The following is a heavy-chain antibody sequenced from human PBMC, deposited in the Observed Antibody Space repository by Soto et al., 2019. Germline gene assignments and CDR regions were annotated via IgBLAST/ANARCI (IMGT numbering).Heavy chain of an antibody. CDR1: GFTFSSYA. J-gene: IGHJ3*02. CDR2: ISGSGGST. Sequence: EVQLLESGGGLVQPGGSLRLSCAASGFTFSSYAMSWVRQAPGKGLEWVSAISGSGGSTYYADSVKGRFTISRDNSKNTLYLQMNSLRAEDTAVYYCAKDRISWKVGATYDAFDIWGQGTMVTVSS. CDR3: AKDRISWKVGATYDAFDI. V-gene: IGHV3-23*01. D-gene: IGHD1-26*01.